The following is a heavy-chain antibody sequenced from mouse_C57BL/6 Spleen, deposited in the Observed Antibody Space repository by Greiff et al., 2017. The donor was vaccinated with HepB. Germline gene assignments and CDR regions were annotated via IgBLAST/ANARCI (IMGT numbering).Heavy chain of an antibody. CDR3: VRQASTDGNSYWYFDV. J-gene: IGHJ1*03. V-gene: IGHV10-1*01. D-gene: IGHD2-1*01. Sequence: EVKLVESGGGLVQPKGSLKLSCAASGFSFNTYAMNWVRQAPGKGLEWVARIRSKSNNYATYYADSVKDRFTISRDDSESMLYLQMNNLKTEDTAMYYCVRQASTDGNSYWYFDVWGTGTTVTVSS. CDR1: GFSFNTYA. CDR2: IRSKSNNYAT.